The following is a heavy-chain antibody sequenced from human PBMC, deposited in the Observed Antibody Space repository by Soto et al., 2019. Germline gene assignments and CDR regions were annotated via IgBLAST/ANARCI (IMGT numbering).Heavy chain of an antibody. V-gene: IGHV3-23*01. J-gene: IGHJ4*02. Sequence: PGGSLRLSCAASGFSFSRYAMSCVRQASEKSMEWVSAISGSGGSTYSADSVKGRFTISRDNSKNTLYLQMNSLKAEDTAVYYCAKETRKQAGLIDYRCQATLVTVSS. CDR1: GFSFSRYA. D-gene: IGHD6-13*01. CDR2: ISGSGGST. CDR3: AKETRKQAGLIDY.